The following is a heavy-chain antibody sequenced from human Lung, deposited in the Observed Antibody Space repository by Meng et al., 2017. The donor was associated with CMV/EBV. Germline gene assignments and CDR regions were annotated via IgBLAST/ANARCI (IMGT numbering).Heavy chain of an antibody. V-gene: IGHV1-8*01. J-gene: IGHJ4*02. CDR3: AKRRGGSSWGDFDY. D-gene: IGHD6-6*01. Sequence: ASVXVSCKASGYTFTSYDINWVRQATGQGLEWIGWMNPNSGNTGYAQNFQGRVTMTRNTSISTVYMELSGLRSEDTAVYYCAKRRGGSSWGDFDYWGQGTRV. CDR1: GYTFTSYD. CDR2: MNPNSGNT.